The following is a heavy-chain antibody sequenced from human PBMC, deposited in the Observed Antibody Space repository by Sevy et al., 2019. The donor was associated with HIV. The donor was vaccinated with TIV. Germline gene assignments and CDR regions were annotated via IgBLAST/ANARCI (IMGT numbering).Heavy chain of an antibody. V-gene: IGHV3-21*01. J-gene: IGHJ6*02. CDR2: ISSSSSYI. Sequence: GGSLRLSCVASGLTFSSYSMKWVRQAPGKGLEWVSSISSSSSYIYYEHSVKGRLTITRDKAKKSLYLQVNSLRAEDTAVDYCARDRDGSGSSGGYGMDVWGQGTTVTVSS. D-gene: IGHD3-10*01. CDR3: ARDRDGSGSSGGYGMDV. CDR1: GLTFSSYS.